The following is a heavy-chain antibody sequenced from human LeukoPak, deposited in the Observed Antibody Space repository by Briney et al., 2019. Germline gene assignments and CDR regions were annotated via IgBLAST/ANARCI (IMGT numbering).Heavy chain of an antibody. D-gene: IGHD2-21*02. V-gene: IGHV3-21*01. J-gene: IGHJ4*02. CDR1: GFTFSSYS. CDR2: ISSSSSYI. CDR3: VRAGGDYPFDY. Sequence: GGSLRLSCAASGFTFSSYSMNWVRQAPGKGLEWVSSISSSSSYIYYADSVKGRFTISRDNAKNSVSLQMNSLRDADTALYYCVRAGGDYPFDYWGQGTLVTVSS.